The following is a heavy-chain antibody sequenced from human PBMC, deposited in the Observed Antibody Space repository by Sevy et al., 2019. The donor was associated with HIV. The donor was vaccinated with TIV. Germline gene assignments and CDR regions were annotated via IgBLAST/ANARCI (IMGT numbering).Heavy chain of an antibody. CDR3: ARWYFKMDV. CDR1: GFTVSGVH. CDR2: IYDGGST. Sequence: GGSLRLSCSASGFTVSGVHMIWVRQASGKGLEWVSVIYDGGSTYYADSVKGRFIISRDNSKNTLYLQMNSLRVEDTAVYYCARWYFKMDVWGQGATVTVSS. V-gene: IGHV3-53*01. J-gene: IGHJ6*02. D-gene: IGHD6-13*01.